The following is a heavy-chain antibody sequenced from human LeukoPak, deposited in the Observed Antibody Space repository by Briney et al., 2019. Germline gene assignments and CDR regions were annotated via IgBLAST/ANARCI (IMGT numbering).Heavy chain of an antibody. J-gene: IGHJ4*02. Sequence: GGSLRLSCTASGFIFSSFWMAWVRQAPGKGLEWVANIKPHGSLQFYGDSVKGRFTISRDNAKNSLYLQMNNLRAEDTALYYCATSYDSSGCDWGQGTLVTVSS. V-gene: IGHV3-7*01. D-gene: IGHD3-22*01. CDR1: GFIFSSFW. CDR2: IKPHGSLQ. CDR3: ATSYDSSGCD.